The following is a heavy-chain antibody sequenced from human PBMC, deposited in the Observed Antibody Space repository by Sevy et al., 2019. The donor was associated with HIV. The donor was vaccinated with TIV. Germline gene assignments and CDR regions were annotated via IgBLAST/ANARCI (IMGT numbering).Heavy chain of an antibody. J-gene: IGHJ4*02. Sequence: ASVKVSCKVSGYTLTQLSMHWVRQVPGKGLEWMGSFDPEDHETIYAQKFQGRVTMTEDTSTDTAYMELSSLRSEDTAVYYCATTKDYYENSGDPFDYWGQGTLVTVSS. V-gene: IGHV1-24*01. CDR3: ATTKDYYENSGDPFDY. D-gene: IGHD3-22*01. CDR2: FDPEDHET. CDR1: GYTLTQLS.